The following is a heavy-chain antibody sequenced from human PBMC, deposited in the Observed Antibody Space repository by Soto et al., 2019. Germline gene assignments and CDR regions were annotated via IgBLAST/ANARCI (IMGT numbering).Heavy chain of an antibody. J-gene: IGHJ4*02. CDR1: GDSISSADYY. D-gene: IGHD4-17*01. Sequence: SETLSLTCTVSGDSISSADYYWSWIRQPPGKGLEWIGYIYFSGSTYYNPSLKSRVTISVDTSKNQFSLKLSSVTAADTAVYYCARVEATVTPVSFDYWGQETLVTV. CDR2: IYFSGST. V-gene: IGHV4-30-4*01. CDR3: ARVEATVTPVSFDY.